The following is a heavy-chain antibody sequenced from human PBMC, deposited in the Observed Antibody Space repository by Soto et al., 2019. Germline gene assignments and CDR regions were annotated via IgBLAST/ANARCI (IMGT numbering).Heavy chain of an antibody. D-gene: IGHD2-2*01. J-gene: IGHJ4*02. CDR2: IYYSWRT. Sequence: SETLSLTCTVSGDSISSGDYYWSWIRQPPGKGLEWIGHIYYSWRTYYNPALKSRVTISLDTSKNQFSLKLSSVTAADTAVYNCARSRYCSSTSCFTLGDHFAAWGQGTLVTVSS. V-gene: IGHV4-30-4*01. CDR1: GDSISSGDYY. CDR3: ARSRYCSSTSCFTLGDHFAA.